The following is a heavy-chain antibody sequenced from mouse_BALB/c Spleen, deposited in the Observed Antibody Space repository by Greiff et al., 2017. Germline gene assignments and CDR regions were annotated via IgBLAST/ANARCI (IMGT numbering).Heavy chain of an antibody. CDR3: ARGGTGYAMDY. CDR1: GYTFTSYW. J-gene: IGHJ4*01. CDR2: IDPSDSET. Sequence: QVQLQQPGAELVKPGASVKLSCKASGYTFTSYWMHWVKQRPGQGLEWIGRIDPSDSETHYNQKFKDKATLTVDKSSSTAYIQLSSLTSEDSAVYYCARGGTGYAMDYWGQGTSVTVSS. V-gene: IGHV1-74*01. D-gene: IGHD2-14*01.